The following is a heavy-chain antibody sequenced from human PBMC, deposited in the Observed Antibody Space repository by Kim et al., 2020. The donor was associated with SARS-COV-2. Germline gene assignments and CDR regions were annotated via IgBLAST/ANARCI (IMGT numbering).Heavy chain of an antibody. V-gene: IGHV4-39*01. CDR1: GGSISSSSYY. CDR2: IYYSGST. Sequence: SETLSLTCTVSGGSISSSSYYWGWIRQPPGKGLEWIGSIYYSGSTYYNPSLKSRVTISVDTSKNQFSLKLSSVTAADTAVYYCARRLSSSAYYFDYWGQGTLVTVSS. D-gene: IGHD6-6*01. CDR3: ARRLSSSAYYFDY. J-gene: IGHJ4*02.